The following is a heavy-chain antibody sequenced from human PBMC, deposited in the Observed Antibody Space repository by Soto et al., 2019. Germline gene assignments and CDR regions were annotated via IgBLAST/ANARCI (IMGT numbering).Heavy chain of an antibody. CDR1: GGSIDYYD. D-gene: IGHD3-22*01. J-gene: IGHJ4*02. CDR3: ARCMGYDDSGRFDPTFDR. Sequence: PSETLSLTCTVSGGSIDYYDWTWIRQPPGKGLEWNGYIFPTGTTNYNPSLKSRVIISVDRSKNQFSLDLFSVTAADTAIYYCARCMGYDDSGRFDPTFDRWGQGTRVTVSS. V-gene: IGHV4-4*09. CDR2: IFPTGTT.